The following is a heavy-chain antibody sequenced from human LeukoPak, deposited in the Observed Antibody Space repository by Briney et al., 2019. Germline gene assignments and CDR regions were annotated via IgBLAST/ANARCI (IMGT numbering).Heavy chain of an antibody. V-gene: IGHV4-59*01. J-gene: IGHJ4*02. D-gene: IGHD2-21*01. Sequence: SETLSLTCTVSGGSISSYYWSWIRHPPGKGLEWIGYIYYSGSTNYNPSLKSRVTISVDTSKNQFSLKLSSVTAADTAVYYCASGWGYYFDYWGQGTLVTVSS. CDR3: ASGWGYYFDY. CDR2: IYYSGST. CDR1: GGSISSYY.